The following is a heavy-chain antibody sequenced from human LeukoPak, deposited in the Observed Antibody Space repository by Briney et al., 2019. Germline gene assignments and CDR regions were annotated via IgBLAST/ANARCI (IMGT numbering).Heavy chain of an antibody. CDR3: ARASRSTYAWPDQYYFDY. D-gene: IGHD4-17*01. CDR1: GDSVSSNSAA. V-gene: IGHV6-1*01. J-gene: IGHJ4*02. Sequence: SQTLSLTCAISGDSVSSNSAAWNWIRQSPSRGLEWLGRTYYRSKWYNDYAVCVKSRITINPDTSKNQFSLQLNSVTPEDTAVYYCARASRSTYAWPDQYYFDYWGQGTLVTVSS. CDR2: TYYRSKWYN.